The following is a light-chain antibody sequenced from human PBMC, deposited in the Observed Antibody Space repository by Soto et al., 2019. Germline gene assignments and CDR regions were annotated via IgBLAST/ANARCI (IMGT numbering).Light chain of an antibody. V-gene: IGLV1-40*01. CDR3: QSYDSTLSGVV. CDR1: SSDIGAAYD. Sequence: QSVLTQPPSVSGAPGQRVTISCTGSSSDIGAAYDVHWHQQLPGTAPKLLIYGNINRPSGVPDRFSGSKSGTSASLAITGLQAEDEADDYCQSYDSTLSGVVFGGGTQLTVL. J-gene: IGLJ7*01. CDR2: GNI.